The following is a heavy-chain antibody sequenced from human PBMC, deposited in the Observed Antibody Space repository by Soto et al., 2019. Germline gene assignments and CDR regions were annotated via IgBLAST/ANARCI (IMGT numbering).Heavy chain of an antibody. J-gene: IGHJ5*02. CDR2: MNPNSGNT. D-gene: IGHD2-15*01. Sequence: ASVKVSCKASGYTFTSYDINWVRQATGQGLEWMGWMNPNSGNTGYAQKFQGRVTMTRNTSISTAYMELSSLRSEDTAVYYCARRGYCSGGSCYYRVNWFDPWGQGTLVTVSS. V-gene: IGHV1-8*01. CDR1: GYTFTSYD. CDR3: ARRGYCSGGSCYYRVNWFDP.